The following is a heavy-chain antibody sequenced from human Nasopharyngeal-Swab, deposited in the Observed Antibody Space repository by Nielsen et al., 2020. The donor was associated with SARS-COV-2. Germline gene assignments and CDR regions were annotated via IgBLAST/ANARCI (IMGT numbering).Heavy chain of an antibody. V-gene: IGHV4-39*01. Sequence: SETLSLTCTVSGGSISSSSYYWGWIRQPPGKGLEWIGSIYYSGSTYYNPSLKSRVTISVDTSKNQFSLKLSSVTAADTAVYYCARLGVHDSSGWHQVDYWGQGTLVTVSS. J-gene: IGHJ4*02. CDR1: GGSISSSSYY. D-gene: IGHD3-22*01. CDR3: ARLGVHDSSGWHQVDY. CDR2: IYYSGST.